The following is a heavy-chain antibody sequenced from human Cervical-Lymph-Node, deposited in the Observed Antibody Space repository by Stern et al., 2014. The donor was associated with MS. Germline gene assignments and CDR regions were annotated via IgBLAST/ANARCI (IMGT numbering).Heavy chain of an antibody. CDR3: ARDNWNDDYRGGGFDP. D-gene: IGHD1-20*01. J-gene: IGHJ5*02. V-gene: IGHV6-1*01. Sequence: QMQLVQSGPGLVKPSQTLSLTCAISGDSVSSNSAAWNWIRQSPSRGLEWLGRTYYRAKWYNDYAVSVKSRITINPDTSKNQFSLQLNSVTPEDTAVYYCARDNWNDDYRGGGFDPWGQGTLVTVSS. CDR1: GDSVSSNSAA. CDR2: TYYRAKWYN.